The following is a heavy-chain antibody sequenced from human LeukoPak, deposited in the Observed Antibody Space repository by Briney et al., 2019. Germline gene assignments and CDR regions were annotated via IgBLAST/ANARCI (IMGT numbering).Heavy chain of an antibody. V-gene: IGHV3-30*18. CDR2: ISYDGSNK. CDR3: AKVDLPLIAVAGGFDY. J-gene: IGHJ4*02. Sequence: GRSLRLSCAASGFTFNSYGMHWVRQAPGKGLEWVAVISYDGSNKYYADSVKGRFTISRDNSKNTLYLQMNSLRAEDTAVYYCAKVDLPLIAVAGGFDYWGQGTLVTVSS. D-gene: IGHD6-19*01. CDR1: GFTFNSYG.